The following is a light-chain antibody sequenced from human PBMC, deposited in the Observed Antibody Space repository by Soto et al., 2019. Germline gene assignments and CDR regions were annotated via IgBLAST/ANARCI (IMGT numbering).Light chain of an antibody. J-gene: IGLJ3*02. Sequence: EGSKRPSGVSNRFSGSKSGNTASLTISGLQAEDEADYYCCSYAGSSVWVFGGGTKLTVL. V-gene: IGLV2-23*01. CDR2: EGS. CDR3: CSYAGSSVWV.